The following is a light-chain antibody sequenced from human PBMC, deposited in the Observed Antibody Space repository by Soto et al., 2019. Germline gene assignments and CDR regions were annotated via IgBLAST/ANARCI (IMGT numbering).Light chain of an antibody. Sequence: EIVLTQSPGTLSLSPGERATLSCRASQSVGSSYLAWYQQKPGQAPRLLIYGASSRPTGIPDRFSGSGSGTDFTLTISRLEPEDFAVYYCQQYGSSLLSFGGGTKVEIK. V-gene: IGKV3-20*01. CDR1: QSVGSSY. J-gene: IGKJ4*01. CDR2: GAS. CDR3: QQYGSSLLS.